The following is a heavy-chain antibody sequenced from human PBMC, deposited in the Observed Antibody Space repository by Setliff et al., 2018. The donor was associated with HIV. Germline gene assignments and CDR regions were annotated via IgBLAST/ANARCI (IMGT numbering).Heavy chain of an antibody. D-gene: IGHD1-1*01. V-gene: IGHV4-30-2*01. CDR2: IFHSGRI. Sequence: LSLTCAVSGGSISSGGYSWTWIRQPPGKGLEWIAYIFHSGRIYYNPTLKSRVTMSVDRSKNHLSLNVTSVTAADTAVYYCARISQLPDYAMDVWGQGTTVTVS. J-gene: IGHJ6*01. CDR3: ARISQLPDYAMDV. CDR1: GGSISSGGYS.